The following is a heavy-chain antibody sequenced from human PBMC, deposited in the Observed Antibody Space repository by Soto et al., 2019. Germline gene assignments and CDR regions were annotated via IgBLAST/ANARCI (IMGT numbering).Heavy chain of an antibody. Sequence: SESLSLTCTVSGGSISSSSYYWGWIRQPPGKGLEWIGSIYYSGSTYYNPSLKSRVTISVDTSKNQFSLKLSSVTAADTAVYYCASPKIAFYNWFDPWGQGTLVTVSS. CDR1: GGSISSSSYY. J-gene: IGHJ5*02. CDR3: ASPKIAFYNWFDP. V-gene: IGHV4-39*01. CDR2: IYYSGST. D-gene: IGHD3-3*02.